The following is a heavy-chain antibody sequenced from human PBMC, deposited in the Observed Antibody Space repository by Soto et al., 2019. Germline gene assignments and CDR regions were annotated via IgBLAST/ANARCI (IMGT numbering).Heavy chain of an antibody. CDR1: GFSFSSYG. CDR3: VRQNDYVWGSYREIDH. J-gene: IGHJ4*02. Sequence: GSLRLSCSASGFSFSSYGMHWVRQAPGKGMEYVSAISSNGGSTYNADSVKGRFTMSRDNSKNTLCLQMRSLRAEDTAVYYCVRQNDYVWGSYREIDHWGQGTLVTVSS. D-gene: IGHD3-16*02. V-gene: IGHV3-64D*06. CDR2: ISSNGGST.